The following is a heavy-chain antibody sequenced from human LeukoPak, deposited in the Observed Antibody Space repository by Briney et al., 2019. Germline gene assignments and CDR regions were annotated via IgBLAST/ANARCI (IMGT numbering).Heavy chain of an antibody. D-gene: IGHD1-1*01. CDR1: GFTFSSYG. V-gene: IGHV3-30*18. Sequence: GRSLRLSCAASGFTFSSYGMHWVRQAPGKGLEWVAVISYDGSNKYYADSVKGRFTISRDNSKNTLYLQMNSLRAEDTAVYYCAKDNPGTNAFDIWGQGTMVTVSS. J-gene: IGHJ3*02. CDR3: AKDNPGTNAFDI. CDR2: ISYDGSNK.